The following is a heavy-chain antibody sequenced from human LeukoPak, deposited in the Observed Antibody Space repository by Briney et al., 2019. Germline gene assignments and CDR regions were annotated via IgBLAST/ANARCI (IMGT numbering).Heavy chain of an antibody. V-gene: IGHV3-30*03. CDR3: AREVQLTSFEKRIVGATTPYFDY. CDR2: ISYNGGRK. D-gene: IGHD1-26*01. CDR1: GFTFNTYA. Sequence: GGSLRLSCVASGFTFNTYAIHWVRQAPGKGLEWVALISYNGGRKDYAESVKGRFTIDRDNSRNTVFLQMNSLRAEGTAVYYCAREVQLTSFEKRIVGATTPYFDYWGQGTLVTVSS. J-gene: IGHJ4*02.